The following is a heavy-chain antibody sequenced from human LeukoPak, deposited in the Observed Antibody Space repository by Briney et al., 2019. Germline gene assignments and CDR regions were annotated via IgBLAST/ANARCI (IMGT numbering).Heavy chain of an antibody. CDR2: ISDSGGST. V-gene: IGHV3-23*01. CDR1: GFTFFNYA. D-gene: IGHD6-19*01. CDR3: AKDKGIAVAGTGFDY. Sequence: GGSLRLSCAASGFTFFNYAMSWVRQAPGKGLEWVSSISDSGGSTYYADSVKGRFTISRDNSKNTLYLQVNSLRAEDTAVYYCAKDKGIAVAGTGFDYWGQGTLVTVSS. J-gene: IGHJ4*02.